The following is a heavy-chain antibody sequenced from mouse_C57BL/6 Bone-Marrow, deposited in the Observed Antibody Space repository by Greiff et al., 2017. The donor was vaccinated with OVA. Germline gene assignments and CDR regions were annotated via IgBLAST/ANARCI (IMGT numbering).Heavy chain of an antibody. J-gene: IGHJ4*01. CDR2: IYPGSGST. Sequence: QVHVKQPGAELVKPGASVKMSCKASGYTFTSYWITWVKQRPGQGLEWIGDIYPGSGSTNYNEKFKSKATLTVDTSSSTAYMQLSSLTSEDSAVDDYARERLCGYAMDYWGQGTSVTVSS. D-gene: IGHD1-1*02. CDR3: ARERLCGYAMDY. V-gene: IGHV1-55*01. CDR1: GYTFTSYW.